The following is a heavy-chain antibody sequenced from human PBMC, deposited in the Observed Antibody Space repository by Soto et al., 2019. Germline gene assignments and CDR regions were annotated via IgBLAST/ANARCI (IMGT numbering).Heavy chain of an antibody. J-gene: IGHJ4*02. CDR1: GFTFDDYT. Sequence: GGSLRLSCAASGFTFDDYTMHWVRQAPGKGLEWVSLISWDGGSTYYADSVKGRFTISRDNSKNSLYLQMNSLRTEDTALYYCAKDITNSGYDFSADYWGQGTLVTVSS. D-gene: IGHD5-12*01. CDR2: ISWDGGST. CDR3: AKDITNSGYDFSADY. V-gene: IGHV3-43*01.